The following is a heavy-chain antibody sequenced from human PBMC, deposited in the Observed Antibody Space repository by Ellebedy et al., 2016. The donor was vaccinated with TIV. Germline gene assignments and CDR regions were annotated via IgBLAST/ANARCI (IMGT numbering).Heavy chain of an antibody. CDR1: GYSFATYW. V-gene: IGHV5-51*01. CDR3: ARGSTAGGIDV. CDR2: IYPGDSDT. D-gene: IGHD1-26*01. J-gene: IGHJ6*02. Sequence: GESLKISCKGSGYSFATYWIGWVRQMPGKGLEWMGIIYPGDSDTRYSTSFQGQVTMSADKSISIPYLQWSSLKASDTAMYYCARGSTAGGIDVWGQGTTVTVSS.